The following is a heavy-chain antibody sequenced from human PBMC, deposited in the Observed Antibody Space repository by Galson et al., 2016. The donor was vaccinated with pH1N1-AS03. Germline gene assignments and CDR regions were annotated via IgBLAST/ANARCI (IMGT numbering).Heavy chain of an antibody. CDR2: INWDGGST. Sequence: SLRLSCAASGFTFDDYGMTWVRQRPGKGLEWVSGINWDGGSTGYGDSVKGRFTISRDNGKKALYLQMNSLRTEDTALYYCARGGGSSNLDPVGYWGQGILVTVSS. CDR1: GFTFDDYG. J-gene: IGHJ4*02. V-gene: IGHV3-20*04. D-gene: IGHD3-16*01. CDR3: ARGGGSSNLDPVGY.